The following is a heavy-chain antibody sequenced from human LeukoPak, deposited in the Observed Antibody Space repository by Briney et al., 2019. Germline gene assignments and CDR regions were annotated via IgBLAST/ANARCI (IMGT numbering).Heavy chain of an antibody. J-gene: IGHJ4*02. CDR3: GRDQGGSIGWYGDY. CDR2: ISNEGTNK. CDR1: GFTFSSYA. V-gene: IGHV3-30*04. D-gene: IGHD6-19*01. Sequence: GRSLRLSCAASGFTFSSYAMDWVRQAPGKGLEWVAFISNEGTNKYYADSVKGRFTISRGNSKNTLYLQMNSLRAEDTAVYYCGRDQGGSIGWYGDYWGQGTLVTVSS.